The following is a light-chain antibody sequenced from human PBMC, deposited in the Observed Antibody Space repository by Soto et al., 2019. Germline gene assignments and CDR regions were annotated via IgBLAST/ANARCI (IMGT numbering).Light chain of an antibody. CDR3: QHCDTYWP. Sequence: DIQMTQSPSSVSASVGDRVTITCRASQGVSTWLAWYQQKPGKAPILLISDASTLESGVPSRFSCSGSVTESTLTITGLQPDDFATYHCQHCDTYWPFGQGTKVDIK. CDR2: DAS. J-gene: IGKJ1*01. CDR1: QGVSTW. V-gene: IGKV1-12*01.